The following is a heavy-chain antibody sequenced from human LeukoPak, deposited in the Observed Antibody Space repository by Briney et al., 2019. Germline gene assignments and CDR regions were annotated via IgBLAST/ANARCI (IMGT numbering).Heavy chain of an antibody. Sequence: GGSLRLSCAASGFTFSRYWMSWVRRASGKGLEWVANIKEDGSEKYYVDSVKGRLTISRDNAKNSLYLQMNSLRAEDTAVYYCARAVASNWFDPWGQGTLVTVSS. D-gene: IGHD2-15*01. CDR1: GFTFSRYW. CDR2: IKEDGSEK. V-gene: IGHV3-7*04. J-gene: IGHJ5*02. CDR3: ARAVASNWFDP.